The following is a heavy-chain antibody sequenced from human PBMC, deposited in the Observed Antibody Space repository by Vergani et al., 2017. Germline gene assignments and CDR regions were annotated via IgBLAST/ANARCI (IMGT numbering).Heavy chain of an antibody. Sequence: QVQLVQSGAEVKKPGSSVKVSCKASGGTFSSYAISWVRQAPGQGLEWMGWISAYNGNTNYAQKLQGRVTMTTDTSTSTAYMELRSLRSDDTAVYYCARAFLRYFDWLLLYFDYWGQGTLVTVSS. CDR3: ARAFLRYFDWLLLYFDY. CDR2: ISAYNGNT. D-gene: IGHD3-9*01. J-gene: IGHJ4*02. V-gene: IGHV1-18*01. CDR1: GGTFSSYA.